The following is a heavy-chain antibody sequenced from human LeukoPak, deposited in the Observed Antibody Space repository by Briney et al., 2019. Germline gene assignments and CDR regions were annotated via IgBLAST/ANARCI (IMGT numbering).Heavy chain of an antibody. J-gene: IGHJ4*02. CDR3: ARDVSGDGFGSFDH. CDR2: IYVNYYSGGGS. CDR1: GIIVSSHH. D-gene: IGHD5-24*01. V-gene: IGHV3-66*01. Sequence: GGSLRLSCAVSGIIVSSHHMNWVRQAPGKGLEWVSVIYVNYYSGGGSYYADSVKGRFTTSSDSSKNTLYLQMNSLRVEDTAVYYCARDVSGDGFGSFDHWGRGILVTVSS.